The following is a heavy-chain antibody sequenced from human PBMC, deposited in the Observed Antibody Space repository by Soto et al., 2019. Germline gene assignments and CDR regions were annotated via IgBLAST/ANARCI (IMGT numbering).Heavy chain of an antibody. CDR3: ARGGSSWYRGEGAAFT. V-gene: IGHV1-69*02. CDR1: GGTFSSYT. J-gene: IGHJ5*02. CDR2: IIPILGIA. Sequence: ASVKVSCKASGGTFSSYTISWVRQAPGQGLEWMGRIIPILGIANYAQKFQGRVTITADKSTSTAYMELSSLRSEDTAVYYCARGGSSWYRGEGAAFTWGQGTLVTVSS. D-gene: IGHD6-13*01.